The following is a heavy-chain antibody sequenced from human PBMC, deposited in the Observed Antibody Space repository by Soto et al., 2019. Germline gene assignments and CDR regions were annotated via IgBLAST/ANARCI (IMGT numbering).Heavy chain of an antibody. V-gene: IGHV3-21*01. CDR2: ISSSSSYI. D-gene: IGHD3-9*01. J-gene: IGHJ6*03. CDR1: GFTFSSYS. CDR3: ARDRDYDILTGYPPDYYYYYMDV. Sequence: GGSLRLSCAASGFTFSSYSMNWVRQAPGKGLEWVSSISSSSSYIYYADSVKGRFTISRDNAKNSLYLQMNSLRAEDTAVYYCARDRDYDILTGYPPDYYYYYMDVWGKGTTVTVSS.